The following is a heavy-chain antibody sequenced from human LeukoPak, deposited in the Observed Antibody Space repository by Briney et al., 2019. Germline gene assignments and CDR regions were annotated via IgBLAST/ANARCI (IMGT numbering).Heavy chain of an antibody. CDR2: FDPEDGET. CDR3: ATIGSPPLDY. CDR1: GYTLTELS. D-gene: IGHD3-10*01. Sequence: ASVKVSCKVSGYTLTELSMHWVRQAPGKGLEWMGGFDPEDGETIYAQKFQGRVTVTEDTSTDTAYMELSSLRSEDTAVYYCATIGSPPLDYWGQGTLVTVSS. J-gene: IGHJ4*02. V-gene: IGHV1-24*01.